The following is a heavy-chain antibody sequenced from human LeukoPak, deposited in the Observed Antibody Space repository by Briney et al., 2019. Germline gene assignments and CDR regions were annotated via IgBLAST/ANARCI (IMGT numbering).Heavy chain of an antibody. CDR2: ISSGGNYR. J-gene: IGHJ4*02. CDR1: GFTVSGNY. V-gene: IGHV3-11*06. Sequence: PGESLRLSCAASGFTVSGNYMTWVRQAPGRGLEWVSYISSGGNYRYYADSVKGLFTISRDNAKNSLYLQMNSLRAEDTAVYYCARDYDGVRGHWWGQGTLVTVSS. CDR3: ARDYDGVRGHW. D-gene: IGHD2-8*01.